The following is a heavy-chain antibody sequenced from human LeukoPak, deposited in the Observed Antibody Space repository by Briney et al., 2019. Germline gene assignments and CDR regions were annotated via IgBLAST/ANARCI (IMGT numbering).Heavy chain of an antibody. Sequence: ASVKVSCKASGYTFTGYYMHWVRQAPGQGLEWMGWINPNSGGTNYAQKFQGRVTMTRNTSISTAYMELSSLRSEDTAVYYCAGSYSSGWSFYYYYGMDVWGQGTTVTVSS. CDR2: INPNSGGT. CDR1: GYTFTGYY. J-gene: IGHJ6*02. CDR3: AGSYSSGWSFYYYYGMDV. V-gene: IGHV1-2*02. D-gene: IGHD6-19*01.